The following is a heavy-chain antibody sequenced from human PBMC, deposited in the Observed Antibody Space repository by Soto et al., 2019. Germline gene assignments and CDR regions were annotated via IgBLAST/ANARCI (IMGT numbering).Heavy chain of an antibody. CDR1: GFTFTSYA. J-gene: IGHJ4*02. CDR2: ISGSGGST. V-gene: IGHV3-23*01. CDR3: AKATIYGVVRLDY. D-gene: IGHD3-3*01. Sequence: EVQLLESGGGLVQPGGSLRLSCAASGFTFTSYAISWVRQAPGKGLEWVSAISGSGGSTYYADSVEGLFTISRDNSKNTLYLQIIRLRAEDTGVYYCAKATIYGVVRLDYWGQGTLVTVSS.